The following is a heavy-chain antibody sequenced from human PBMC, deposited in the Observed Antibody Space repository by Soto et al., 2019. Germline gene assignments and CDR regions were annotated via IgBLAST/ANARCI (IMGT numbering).Heavy chain of an antibody. CDR3: ARDGYWWSTSCFYHDWFDP. CDR2: INAGNGNT. Sequence: ASVKVSCKASGYTFTSYAMHWVRQAPGQRLEWMGWINAGNGNTKYSQKFQGRVTITRDTSASTAYMELSSLRSEDTAVYYCARDGYWWSTSCFYHDWFDPWGQGTLVTVSS. D-gene: IGHD2-2*03. V-gene: IGHV1-3*01. CDR1: GYTFTSYA. J-gene: IGHJ5*02.